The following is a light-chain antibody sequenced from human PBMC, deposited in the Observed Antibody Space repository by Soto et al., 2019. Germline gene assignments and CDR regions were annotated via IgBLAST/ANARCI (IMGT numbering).Light chain of an antibody. J-gene: IGKJ4*01. CDR1: QSLYHTSNKRKY. Sequence: DIVMSQSPDSLAVSLGERATIKCKSSQSLYHTSNKRKYLAWYQQKPGHRPRLLISWASTRESGVPDRFSAGGSGTDFTHTITNLQADDVATYYCHQYFSAPQAFGGGTKVEI. CDR3: HQYFSAPQA. V-gene: IGKV4-1*01. CDR2: WAS.